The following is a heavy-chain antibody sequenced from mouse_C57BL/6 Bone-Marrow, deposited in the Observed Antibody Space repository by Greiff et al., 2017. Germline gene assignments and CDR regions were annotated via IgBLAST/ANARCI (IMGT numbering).Heavy chain of an antibody. CDR1: GYTFTSYW. CDR2: IHPNSGST. J-gene: IGHJ2*01. V-gene: IGHV1-64*01. CDR3: ARWTTVVSFDY. Sequence: QVQLQQPGAELVKPGASVKLSCKASGYTFTSYWMHWVKQRPGQGLEWIGMIHPNSGSTNYNEKFKSKATLTVDKSSSTDYMQLSSLTSEYSAVYDCARWTTVVSFDYWGQGTTLTVSS. D-gene: IGHD1-1*01.